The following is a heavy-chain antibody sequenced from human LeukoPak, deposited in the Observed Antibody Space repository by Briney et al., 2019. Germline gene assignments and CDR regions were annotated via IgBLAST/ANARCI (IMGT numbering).Heavy chain of an antibody. Sequence: GEPLKTSCKGSESTFTSYWIGWVRRMPGKGLRWMGIIYPGDSDTRYSPSFQGQVTISADKSISTAYLQWSSLKASDTAMYYCARQSTGDYVNYFDYWGQGTLVTVSS. D-gene: IGHD4-17*01. J-gene: IGHJ4*02. CDR2: IYPGDSDT. CDR1: ESTFTSYW. CDR3: ARQSTGDYVNYFDY. V-gene: IGHV5-51*01.